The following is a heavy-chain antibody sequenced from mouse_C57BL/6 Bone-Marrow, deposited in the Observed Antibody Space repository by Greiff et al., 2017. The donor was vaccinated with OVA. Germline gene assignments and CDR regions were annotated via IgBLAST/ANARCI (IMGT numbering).Heavy chain of an antibody. D-gene: IGHD2-1*01. V-gene: IGHV1-9*01. CDR2: ILPGSGST. J-gene: IGHJ3*01. Sequence: VHLVESGAELMKPGASVKPSCKATGYTFTGYWIEWVKQRPGHGLEWIGEILPGSGSTNYNEKFKGKATFTADTSSNTAYMQLSSLTTEDSAIYYCAREGSDLLTFAYWGQGTLVTVSA. CDR3: AREGSDLLTFAY. CDR1: GYTFTGYW.